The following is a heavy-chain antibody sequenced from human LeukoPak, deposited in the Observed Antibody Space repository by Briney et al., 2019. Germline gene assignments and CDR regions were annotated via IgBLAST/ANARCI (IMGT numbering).Heavy chain of an antibody. V-gene: IGHV4-34*01. CDR2: INHSGST. D-gene: IGHD3-9*01. J-gene: IGHJ4*02. CDR3: ARGTRTYHDILTGYSY. Sequence: SETLSLTCAVYGGSFSGYYWSWIRQPPGKGLEWIGEINHSGSTNYNPSLKSRVTISVDTSKNQFSLKLSSVTAADTAVYYCARGTRTYHDILTGYSYWGQGTLVTVSS. CDR1: GGSFSGYY.